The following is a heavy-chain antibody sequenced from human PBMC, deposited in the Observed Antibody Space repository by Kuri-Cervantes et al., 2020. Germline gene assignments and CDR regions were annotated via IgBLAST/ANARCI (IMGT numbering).Heavy chain of an antibody. V-gene: IGHV1-8*02. CDR1: GYTFTGYY. CDR2: INPNSGDT. Sequence: ASVKVSCKASGYTFTGYYMHWVRQAPGQGLEWMGWINPNSGDTGYAQKFQGRVTMTRNTSISTAYMELSSLRSEDTAVYYCARGGYYDSSGYYHFDYWGQGTLVTVSS. CDR3: ARGGYYDSSGYYHFDY. J-gene: IGHJ4*02. D-gene: IGHD3-22*01.